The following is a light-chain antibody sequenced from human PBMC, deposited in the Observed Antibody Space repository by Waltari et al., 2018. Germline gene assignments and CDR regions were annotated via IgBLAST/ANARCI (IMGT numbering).Light chain of an antibody. CDR1: SSDVGSYNL. CDR3: CSYAGGSTPWV. J-gene: IGLJ3*02. V-gene: IGLV2-23*02. Sequence: QSALTQPASVSGSPGQSITIPCTGTSSDVGSYNLLSWYQQSPGKAPKLMIYEVNKRPSGVSHRFSGSKSGNTASLTISGLQAEDEADYYCCSYAGGSTPWVFGGGTKLTVL. CDR2: EVN.